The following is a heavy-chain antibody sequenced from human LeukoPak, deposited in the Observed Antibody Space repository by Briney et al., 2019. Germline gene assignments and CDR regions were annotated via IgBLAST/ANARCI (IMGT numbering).Heavy chain of an antibody. V-gene: IGHV3-7*03. D-gene: IGHD3-22*01. CDR2: IKEDGSEE. CDR1: TFTFGNYW. J-gene: IGHJ3*01. Sequence: PGGSLRLSCAASTFTFGNYWMSWVRQAPGKGLEWVANIKEDGSEEYYVDSVKGRFTISRDNSKNTLFLHMSSLRAEDTAVYFCARRPRDTSGYYLGAFHDWGQGTTVTVSS. CDR3: ARRPRDTSGYYLGAFHD.